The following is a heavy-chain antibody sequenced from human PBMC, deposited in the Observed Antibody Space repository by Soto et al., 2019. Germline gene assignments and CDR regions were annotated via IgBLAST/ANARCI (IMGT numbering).Heavy chain of an antibody. CDR1: GGSVSSGSYY. D-gene: IGHD3-9*01. V-gene: IGHV4-61*01. CDR2: IYYSGST. CDR3: ARDYYDILTGYPTGAFDI. J-gene: IGHJ3*02. Sequence: SETLSLTCTVSGGSVSSGSYYWSWIRQPPGKGLEWIGYIYYSGSTNYNPSLKSRVTISVDTSKNQFSLKLSSVTAADTAVYYCARDYYDILTGYPTGAFDIWGQGTMVTVSS.